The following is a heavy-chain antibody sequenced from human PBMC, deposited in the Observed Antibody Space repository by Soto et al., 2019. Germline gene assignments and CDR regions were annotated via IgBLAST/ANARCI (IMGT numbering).Heavy chain of an antibody. CDR3: AKFKAGTYEKYHFDY. CDR1: GFTFSGYA. V-gene: IGHV3-23*01. Sequence: EVQLLESGGGLVQPGGSLRLSCAASGFTFSGYAMSWVRQASGKGLEWVAGITDDGVGTYYADSVKGRFSISSDNSKNTLYLQMNGLRAEDTALYYCAKFKAGTYEKYHFDYWGQGTLVTVSS. D-gene: IGHD3-10*01. CDR2: ITDDGVGT. J-gene: IGHJ4*02.